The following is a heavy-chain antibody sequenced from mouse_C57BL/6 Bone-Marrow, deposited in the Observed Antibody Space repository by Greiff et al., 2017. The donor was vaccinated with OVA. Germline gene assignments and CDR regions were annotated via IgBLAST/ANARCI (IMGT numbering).Heavy chain of an antibody. CDR3: ARLYYGTFMDY. CDR1: GYTFTSYW. CDR2: IHPNSGST. J-gene: IGHJ4*01. Sequence: QVQLKQSGAELVKPGASVKLSCKASGYTFTSYWMHWVKQRPGQGLEWIGMIHPNSGSTNYNEKFKSKATLTVDKSSSTAYMQLSSLTSEDSAVYYCARLYYGTFMDYWGQGTSVTVSS. V-gene: IGHV1-64*01. D-gene: IGHD1-1*01.